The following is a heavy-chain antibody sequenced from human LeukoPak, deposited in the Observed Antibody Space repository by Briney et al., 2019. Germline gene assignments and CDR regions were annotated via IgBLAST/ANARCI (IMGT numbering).Heavy chain of an antibody. Sequence: MTSETLSLTCTVSGGSISNYHWSWIRQPAGKGLEWIGQIHTSGSTNYNPPLKSRVTMSIDTPENQLSLTIRSVTAADTAVYYCARRDISSGWSFDYWGQGTLVTVSS. J-gene: IGHJ4*02. V-gene: IGHV4-4*07. CDR1: GGSISNYH. CDR3: ARRDISSGWSFDY. CDR2: IHTSGST. D-gene: IGHD6-19*01.